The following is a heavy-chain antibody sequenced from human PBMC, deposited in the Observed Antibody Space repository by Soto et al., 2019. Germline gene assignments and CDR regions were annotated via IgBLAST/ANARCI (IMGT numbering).Heavy chain of an antibody. V-gene: IGHV1-18*01. Sequence: QVQLVQSGGEVKKPGASVKVSCKASGYTFTNYGISWVRQAPGQGLEGMGWINVYNGNTKYAQKVQGRVTMTTDTSTSTAYIELRSLRSDDTAVYYCARGVGSGSYYNQYNWFDPWGQGTLVTVSS. J-gene: IGHJ5*02. D-gene: IGHD3-10*01. CDR3: ARGVGSGSYYNQYNWFDP. CDR2: INVYNGNT. CDR1: GYTFTNYG.